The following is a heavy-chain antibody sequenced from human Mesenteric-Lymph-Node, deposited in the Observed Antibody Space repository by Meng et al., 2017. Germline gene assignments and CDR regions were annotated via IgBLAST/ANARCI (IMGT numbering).Heavy chain of an antibody. D-gene: IGHD4-17*01. CDR2: IYPGDSDT. CDR1: GYSFTSYW. V-gene: IGHV5-51*01. J-gene: IGHJ4*02. Sequence: GGSLRLSCEGSGYSFTSYWIGWVRQMPGKGLEWMGIIYPGDSDTRYSPSFQGQVTISADKSISTAYPQWSSLKASDTAMYYCASGAYYGDYVGFDYWGQGTLVTVSS. CDR3: ASGAYYGDYVGFDY.